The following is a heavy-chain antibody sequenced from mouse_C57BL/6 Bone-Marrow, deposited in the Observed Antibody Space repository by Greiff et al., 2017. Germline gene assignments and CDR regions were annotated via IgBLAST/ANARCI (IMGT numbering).Heavy chain of an antibody. J-gene: IGHJ1*03. CDR1: GYTFTTYP. Sequence: QVQLKESGAELVKPGASVKMSCKASGYTFTTYPIEWMKQNPGKGLEWIGNFHPYNDDTKYNEKFKGKATLTVEKSSSTAYLELSRLTSDDSAVEYCARGIYYSNDGSRYFDVWGTGTTVTVSS. D-gene: IGHD2-5*01. CDR3: ARGIYYSNDGSRYFDV. CDR2: FHPYNDDT. V-gene: IGHV1-47*01.